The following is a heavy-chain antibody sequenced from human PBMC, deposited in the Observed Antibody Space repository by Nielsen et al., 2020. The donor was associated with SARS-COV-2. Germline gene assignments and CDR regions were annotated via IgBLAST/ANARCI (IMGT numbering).Heavy chain of an antibody. V-gene: IGHV4-59*01. CDR2: IYYSGST. CDR1: GGSISSYY. D-gene: IGHD3-16*01. Sequence: SETLSLTCTVSGGSISSYYWSWIRQPPGKGLEWIGYIYYSGSTNYNPSLKSRVTISVDTSKNQFSLKLSSVTAADTAVYYCARDLGRGIYGMDVWGQGTTVTVSS. CDR3: ARDLGRGIYGMDV. J-gene: IGHJ6*02.